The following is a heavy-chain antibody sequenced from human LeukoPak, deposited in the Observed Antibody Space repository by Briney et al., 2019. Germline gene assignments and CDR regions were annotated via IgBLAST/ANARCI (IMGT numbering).Heavy chain of an antibody. CDR3: ARDTQAYGMDV. V-gene: IGHV3-48*01. CDR1: GFTFSSYS. CDR2: ISSSSSTI. Sequence: GGSLRLSCAASGFTFSSYSMNWVRQAPGKGLEWVSYISSSSSTIYYADSVKGRFTISRDNAKNSLYLQMNSLRAEDTAVYYCARDTQAYGMDVWGQGTTVTVSS. J-gene: IGHJ6*01.